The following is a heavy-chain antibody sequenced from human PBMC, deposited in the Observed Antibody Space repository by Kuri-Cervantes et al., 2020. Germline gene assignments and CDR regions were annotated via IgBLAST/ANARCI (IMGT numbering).Heavy chain of an antibody. CDR1: GYTFTGYY. V-gene: IGHV1-2*04. CDR3: ARNYNWNDVFSGGFDP. Sequence: ASVKVSCKASGYTFTGYYMHWVRQAPGQGLEWMGWINPNSGGTNYAQKFQGWVTVTRDTSISTAYMELSRLRSDDTAVYYCARNYNWNDVFSGGFDPWGQGTLVTVSS. D-gene: IGHD1-1*01. CDR2: INPNSGGT. J-gene: IGHJ5*02.